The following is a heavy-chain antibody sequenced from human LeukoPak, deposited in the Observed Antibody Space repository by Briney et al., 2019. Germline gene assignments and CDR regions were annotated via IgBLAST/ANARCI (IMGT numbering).Heavy chain of an antibody. Sequence: GASVKVSXKASGGTFSSYAISWVRQAPGQGLEWMGGIIPIFGTANYAQKFQGRVTITTDESTSTAYMELSSLRSEDTAVYYCARAFYGSGSYYTSGPSSPTHYFDYWGQGTPVTVSS. CDR1: GGTFSSYA. CDR2: IIPIFGTA. J-gene: IGHJ4*02. V-gene: IGHV1-69*05. D-gene: IGHD3-10*01. CDR3: ARAFYGSGSYYTSGPSSPTHYFDY.